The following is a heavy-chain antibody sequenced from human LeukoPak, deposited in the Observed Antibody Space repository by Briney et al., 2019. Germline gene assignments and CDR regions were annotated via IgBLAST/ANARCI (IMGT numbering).Heavy chain of an antibody. J-gene: IGHJ5*02. V-gene: IGHV3-30*03. CDR1: GFTFSSYA. CDR2: ISYDGSNK. CDR3: ARVTRFLEWSNWFDP. Sequence: PGGSLRLSCAASGFTFSSYAMSWVRQAPGKGLEWVAVISYDGSNKYYADSVKGRFTISRDNSKNTLYLQMNSLRAEDTAVYYCARVTRFLEWSNWFDPWGQGTLVTVSS. D-gene: IGHD3-3*01.